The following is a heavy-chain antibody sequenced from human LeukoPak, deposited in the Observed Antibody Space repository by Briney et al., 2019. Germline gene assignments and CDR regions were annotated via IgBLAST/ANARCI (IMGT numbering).Heavy chain of an antibody. V-gene: IGHV1-69*05. D-gene: IGHD1-26*01. Sequence: SVKVSCKASGGTFSSYAISWVRQAPGQGLEWMGRIIPIFGTANYAQKFQGRVTITTDESTSTAYMELSSLRSEDTAVYYCARERALGQWELLEGPFDYWGQGTLVTVSS. CDR2: IIPIFGTA. CDR1: GGTFSSYA. J-gene: IGHJ4*02. CDR3: ARERALGQWELLEGPFDY.